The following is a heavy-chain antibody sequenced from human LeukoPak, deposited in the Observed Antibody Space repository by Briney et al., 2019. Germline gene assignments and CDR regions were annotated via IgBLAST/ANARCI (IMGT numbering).Heavy chain of an antibody. CDR3: ARSCSGGSCYSINWFDP. D-gene: IGHD2-15*01. CDR1: RYTFTSYA. J-gene: IGHJ5*02. V-gene: IGHV1-3*01. CDR2: INAGNGNT. Sequence: ASVKVSCKASRYTFTSYAMHWVRQAPGQRLEWMGWINAGNGNTKYSQKFQGRVTITRDTSASTAYMELSSLRSEDTAVYYCARSCSGGSCYSINWFDPWGQGTLVTVSS.